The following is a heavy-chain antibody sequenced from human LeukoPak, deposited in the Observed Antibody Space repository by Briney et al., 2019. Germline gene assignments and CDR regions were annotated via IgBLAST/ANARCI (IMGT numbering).Heavy chain of an antibody. D-gene: IGHD3-10*01. CDR2: IKRDGNEK. CDR3: AKEGAYPIITYDS. CDR1: GFTFSSYW. J-gene: IGHJ5*01. Sequence: GGSLRLSCAASGFTFSSYWMNWVRQAPGKGLEWVANIKRDGNEKNYVDSVRGRFSISRDNAKNSLYLQMDSLRAEDTAVYYCAKEGAYPIITYDSWGQGALVTVSS. V-gene: IGHV3-7*01.